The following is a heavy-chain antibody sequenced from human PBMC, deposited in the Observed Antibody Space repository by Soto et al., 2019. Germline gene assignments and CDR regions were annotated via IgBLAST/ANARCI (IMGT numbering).Heavy chain of an antibody. V-gene: IGHV3-30*18. Sequence: QVQLVESGGGVVQPGRSLRLFCAASGFTFSSYGMHWVRQAPGKGLEWVAVISYDGINKYYADSVKGRFTISRDNSKNKLYLQMNSLRAEDTAVYYCAKPHWMWAYCGGDCRGAFDIWGQGTMVTVSS. CDR2: ISYDGINK. CDR1: GFTFSSYG. D-gene: IGHD2-21*02. J-gene: IGHJ3*02. CDR3: AKPHWMWAYCGGDCRGAFDI.